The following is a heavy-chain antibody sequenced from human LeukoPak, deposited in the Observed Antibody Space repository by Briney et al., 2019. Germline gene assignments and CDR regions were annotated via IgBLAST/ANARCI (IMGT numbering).Heavy chain of an antibody. Sequence: RTGGSLRLSCAASGFTFSNHWMIWVRQPPGKGLEWIGEINHSGSTNYNPSLKSRVTISVDTSKNQFSLKLSSVTAADTAVYYCASSRFLFDYWGQGTLVTVSS. CDR2: INHSGST. CDR3: ASSRFLFDY. J-gene: IGHJ4*02. CDR1: GFTFSNHW. D-gene: IGHD3-3*01. V-gene: IGHV4-34*01.